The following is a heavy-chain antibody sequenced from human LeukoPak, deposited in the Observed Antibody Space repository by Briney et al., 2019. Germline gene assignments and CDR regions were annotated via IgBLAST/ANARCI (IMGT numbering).Heavy chain of an antibody. CDR2: ISWNSGSI. D-gene: IGHD3-22*01. CDR3: ARDMYYYDSSGYQFRAFDI. J-gene: IGHJ3*02. CDR1: GFTFDDYA. Sequence: GGSLRLSCAASGFTFDDYAMHWVRQAPGKGLEWVSGISWNSGSIGYAGSVKGRFTISRDNAKNSLYLQMNSLRAEDTAVYYCARDMYYYDSSGYQFRAFDIWGQGTMVTVSS. V-gene: IGHV3-9*01.